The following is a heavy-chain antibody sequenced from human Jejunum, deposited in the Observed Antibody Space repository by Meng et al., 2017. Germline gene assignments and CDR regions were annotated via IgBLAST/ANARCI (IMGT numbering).Heavy chain of an antibody. Sequence: VLVLEPGGGLVQPGGSRRPSCAAPGFAFTASPMSWVRQAPGKGLQWVSSTSATGGLRYHADSVKGRFTISRDNSKNTLFLQLNSLRAEDTAVYYCARIAVSAIWYFDLWGRGTLVTVSS. V-gene: IGHV3-23*01. CDR2: TSATGGLR. CDR3: ARIAVSAIWYFDL. CDR1: GFAFTASP. J-gene: IGHJ2*01. D-gene: IGHD6-19*01.